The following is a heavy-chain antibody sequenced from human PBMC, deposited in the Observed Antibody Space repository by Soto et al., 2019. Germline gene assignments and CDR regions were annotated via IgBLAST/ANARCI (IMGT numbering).Heavy chain of an antibody. CDR1: GFTFSSYS. Sequence: EVQLVESGGGLVKPGGSLRLSCAASGFTFSSYSMNWVRQAPGKGLEWVSSISSSSSYIYYVDSVKGRFTISRDNAKNSLYLQMNSLRAEDTAVYYCASLIELEPLDAFDIWGQGTMVTVSS. V-gene: IGHV3-21*01. CDR3: ASLIELEPLDAFDI. D-gene: IGHD1-1*01. J-gene: IGHJ3*02. CDR2: ISSSSSYI.